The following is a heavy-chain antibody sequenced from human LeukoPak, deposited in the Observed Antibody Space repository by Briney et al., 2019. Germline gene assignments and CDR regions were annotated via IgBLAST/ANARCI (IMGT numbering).Heavy chain of an antibody. D-gene: IGHD3-22*01. CDR2: IYTSGST. V-gene: IGHV4-61*02. CDR3: ARGPYSYDSSGAFDI. Sequence: PSQTLSLTCTVSGGSISSGSYYWSWIRQPAEKGLEWIGRIYTSGSTNYNPSLKSRVTILVDTSKNQFSLKLSSVTAADTAVYFCARGPYSYDSSGAFDIWGQGTMVTVSS. CDR1: GGSISSGSYY. J-gene: IGHJ3*02.